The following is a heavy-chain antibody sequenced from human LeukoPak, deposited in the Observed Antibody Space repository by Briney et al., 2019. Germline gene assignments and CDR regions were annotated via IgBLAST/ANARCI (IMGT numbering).Heavy chain of an antibody. CDR2: IYPGDSDT. CDR1: GYSFTSYW. V-gene: IGHV5-51*01. CDR3: ARQTTSLDY. D-gene: IGHD1-14*01. Sequence: GSSLKISCKGSGYSFTSYWIGWVCRLPGKGLEWMGIIYPGDSDTTYSPSFQGQVTISADKSISTAYLQWSSLKASDTAMYYCARQTTSLDYWGQGTLVTVSS. J-gene: IGHJ4*02.